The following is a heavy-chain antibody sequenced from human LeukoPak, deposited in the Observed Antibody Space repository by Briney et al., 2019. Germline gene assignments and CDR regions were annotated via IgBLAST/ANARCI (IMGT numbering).Heavy chain of an antibody. CDR3: AREASYCGGDCLLDY. D-gene: IGHD2-21*02. CDR2: IYTSGST. CDR1: GGSISSYY. V-gene: IGHV4-4*07. Sequence: SETLSLTCTVSGGSISSYYWSWIRQPAGKGLEWIGRIYTSGSTNYNPSLKSRLTMSVDTSKNQFSLKLSSVTAADTALYYCAREASYCGGDCLLDYWGQGTLVTVSS. J-gene: IGHJ4*02.